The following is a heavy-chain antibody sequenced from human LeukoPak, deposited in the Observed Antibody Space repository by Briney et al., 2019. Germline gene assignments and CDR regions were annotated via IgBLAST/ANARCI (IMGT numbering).Heavy chain of an antibody. V-gene: IGHV1-46*01. CDR1: GYTFTSYY. J-gene: IGHJ4*02. D-gene: IGHD2-15*01. CDR2: INPSGGST. CDR3: ARDPVVVVAATRGYYFDY. Sequence: ASVKVSCKASGYTFTSYYMHWVRQAPGQGLEWMGIINPSGGSTSYAQKFQGRVTMTRDTSMHTVYMELSSLRSEDTAVYYCARDPVVVVAATRGYYFDYWGQGTLVTVSS.